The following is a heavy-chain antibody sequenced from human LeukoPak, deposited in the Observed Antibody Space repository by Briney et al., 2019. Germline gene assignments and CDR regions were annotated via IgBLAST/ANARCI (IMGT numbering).Heavy chain of an antibody. Sequence: GGSLRLSCAASGFTFSTFAMIWVRQPPGKGLEWVSSIFPSGGEIHYADSVRGRFTISRDNSKSTLSLQMNSLRAEDTAIYYCAKEAYYDILSGSEAEGFMDVWGKGTAVIVSS. CDR1: GFTFSTFA. J-gene: IGHJ6*03. CDR2: IFPSGGEI. V-gene: IGHV3-23*01. D-gene: IGHD3-9*01. CDR3: AKEAYYDILSGSEAEGFMDV.